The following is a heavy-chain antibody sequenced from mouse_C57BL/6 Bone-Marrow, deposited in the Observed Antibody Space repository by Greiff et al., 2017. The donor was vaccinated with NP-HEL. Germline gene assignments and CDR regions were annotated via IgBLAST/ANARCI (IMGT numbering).Heavy chain of an antibody. Sequence: VQLQQSGPELVKPGASVKISCKASGYTFTDYYINWVKQRPGQGLEWIGWIFPGSGSTYFNEKFKGKATLTVDKSSRTAYMLLSSLTSEDSAVYFCARRGGIYYYGSSCYFDYWGQGTTLTVSS. D-gene: IGHD1-1*01. CDR3: ARRGGIYYYGSSCYFDY. J-gene: IGHJ2*01. CDR2: IFPGSGST. CDR1: GYTFTDYY. V-gene: IGHV1-75*01.